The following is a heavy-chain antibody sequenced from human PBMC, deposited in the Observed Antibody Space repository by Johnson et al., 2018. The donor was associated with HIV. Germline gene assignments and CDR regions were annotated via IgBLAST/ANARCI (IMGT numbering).Heavy chain of an antibody. J-gene: IGHJ3*01. V-gene: IGHV3-20*04. D-gene: IGHD4-17*01. Sequence: VQLVESGGGVVRPGGSLRLSCAASGFTFDNYGMSWVRQLPGKGLEWVAGINWNGGSTGYADSVKGRFTIFRDNVKNFLYIQMSGLRDDDTGLYYCARGPGGDYTYGFFQHWGQGTMVIVSS. CDR3: ARGPGGDYTYGFFQH. CDR2: INWNGGST. CDR1: GFTFDNYG.